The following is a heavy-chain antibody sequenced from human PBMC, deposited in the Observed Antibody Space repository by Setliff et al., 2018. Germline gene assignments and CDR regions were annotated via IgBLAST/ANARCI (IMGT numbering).Heavy chain of an antibody. CDR1: GFAFSAYD. Sequence: GGSLRLSCAASGFAFSAYDMNWVRQAPGKGLEWVAVIWDDGGNKYHADSVKGRFTISRDNSKNTLYLQMNSLRPEDTAVYYCARTCSGSGCYAGLESWGQGTPVTVSS. V-gene: IGHV3-33*08. J-gene: IGHJ4*02. CDR3: ARTCSGSGCYAGLES. CDR2: IWDDGGNK. D-gene: IGHD2-15*01.